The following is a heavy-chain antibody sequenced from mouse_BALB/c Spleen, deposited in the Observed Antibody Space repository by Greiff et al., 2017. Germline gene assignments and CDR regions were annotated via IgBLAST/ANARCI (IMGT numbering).Heavy chain of an antibody. J-gene: IGHJ4*01. D-gene: IGHD4-1*01. Sequence: QVTLKVSGPGILQPSQTLSLTCSFSGFSLSTYGIGVGWIRQPSGKGLEWLAHIWWNDNKYYNTALKSRLTISKDTSNNQVFLKIASVDTADTATYYCARWENYAMDYWGQGTSVTVSS. CDR2: IWWNDNK. V-gene: IGHV8-11*01. CDR1: GFSLSTYGIG. CDR3: ARWENYAMDY.